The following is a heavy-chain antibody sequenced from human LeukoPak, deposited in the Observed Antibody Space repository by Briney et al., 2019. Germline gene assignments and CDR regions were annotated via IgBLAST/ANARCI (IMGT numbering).Heavy chain of an antibody. D-gene: IGHD2-15*01. CDR1: GFTFSNYW. Sequence: GGSLRLSCAASGFTFSNYWMHWVRQAPGKGLVWVSRINSDGSSTTYADSVKGRFTVSRDNAKNTLYLQMNSLRAEDTAVYYCASRGVVTGAFGIWGQGTMVTVSS. CDR2: INSDGSST. V-gene: IGHV3-74*01. J-gene: IGHJ3*02. CDR3: ASRGVVTGAFGI.